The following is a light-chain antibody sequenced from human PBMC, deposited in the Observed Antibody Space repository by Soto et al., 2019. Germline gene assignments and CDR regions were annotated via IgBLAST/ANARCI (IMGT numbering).Light chain of an antibody. CDR3: QNYNSAPLT. V-gene: IGKV1-27*01. CDR1: QAISNY. J-gene: IGKJ4*01. CDR2: AAS. Sequence: DIQMTQSPSSLSASIGDRVTITCRASQAISNYLAWYQQKPGKVPKLLIYAASTLQSGVPSRFGGSGSGTDFTLTISSLQPEDVATYYCQNYNSAPLTFGGGTKVEIK.